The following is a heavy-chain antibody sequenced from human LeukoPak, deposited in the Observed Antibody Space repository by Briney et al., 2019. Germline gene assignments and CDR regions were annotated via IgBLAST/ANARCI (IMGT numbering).Heavy chain of an antibody. J-gene: IGHJ5*02. CDR3: VRGRGSYGWFDP. CDR2: INPDGAVK. V-gene: IGHV3-7*01. CDR1: GFIFSTTW. D-gene: IGHD3-10*01. Sequence: GGSLRLSCAASGFIFSTTWMNWVRQAPGKGLEWVASINPDGAVKYHAHSLKGRFTISRDDAKNTVDLQMNSLRGEDTAVYYCVRGRGSYGWFDPWGQGTLVTVSS.